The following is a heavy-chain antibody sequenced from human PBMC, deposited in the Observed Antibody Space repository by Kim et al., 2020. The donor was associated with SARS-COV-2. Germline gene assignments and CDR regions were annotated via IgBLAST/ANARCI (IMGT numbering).Heavy chain of an antibody. J-gene: IGHJ4*02. CDR3: TRGTTDAPGIDY. Sequence: TYADSVRGRFTISRDNAKNTMYLQMHSLRAEDTAVYYCTRGTTDAPGIDYWGQGTPVTVSS. V-gene: IGHV3-74*03. D-gene: IGHD6-13*01.